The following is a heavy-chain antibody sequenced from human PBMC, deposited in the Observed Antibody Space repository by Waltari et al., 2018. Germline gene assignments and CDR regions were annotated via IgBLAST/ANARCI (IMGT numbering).Heavy chain of an antibody. V-gene: IGHV4-39*01. J-gene: IGHJ4*02. D-gene: IGHD4-4*01. CDR2: VFYNGDT. CDR3: ARRMVTTGYFDY. Sequence: QVQLQESGPGLVKPSETLSLTCTVSGGPFSSTSYYWGWIRQPPGKGLEWIGYVFYNGDTYYNPSLKSRVTISIDTSKNQFSLKLTSVTAADTAVYSARRMVTTGYFDYWGQGTLVTVSS. CDR1: GGPFSSTSYY.